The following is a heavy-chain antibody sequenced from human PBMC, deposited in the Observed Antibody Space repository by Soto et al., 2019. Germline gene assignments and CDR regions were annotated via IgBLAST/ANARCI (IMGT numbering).Heavy chain of an antibody. CDR1: GGSFSGYY. V-gene: IGHV4-34*01. Sequence: PSETLSLTCAVYGGSFSGYYWSWIRQPPGKGLEWIGEINHSGSTNYNPSLKSRVTISVDTSKNQLSLKLSSVTAADTAVYYCARVKSYCSSTSCPTDYWGQGTLVTVSS. J-gene: IGHJ4*02. CDR2: INHSGST. D-gene: IGHD2-2*01. CDR3: ARVKSYCSSTSCPTDY.